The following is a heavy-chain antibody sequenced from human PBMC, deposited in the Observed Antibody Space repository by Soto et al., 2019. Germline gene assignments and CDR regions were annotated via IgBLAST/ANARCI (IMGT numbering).Heavy chain of an antibody. V-gene: IGHV4-30-2*01. CDR2: IYHSGIS. CDR3: ARDRGSSWYKERDAFDI. Sequence: SETLSLTCAVSGGTMSIGVYSWNLIRQPPGKGLEWIGNIYHSGISLHNPSLTSRVAMSIDGSKNQFSLKLSSVAAADTAVYYCARDRGSSWYKERDAFDIWGQGIMVTLPS. J-gene: IGHJ3*02. D-gene: IGHD6-13*01. CDR1: GGTMSIGVYS.